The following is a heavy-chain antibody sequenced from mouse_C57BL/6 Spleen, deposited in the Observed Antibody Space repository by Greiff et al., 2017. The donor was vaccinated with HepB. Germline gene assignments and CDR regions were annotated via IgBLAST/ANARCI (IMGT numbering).Heavy chain of an antibody. J-gene: IGHJ3*01. CDR2: FYPGSGSI. Sequence: QVQLQQSGAELVKPGASVKLSCKASGYTFTEYTIHWVKQRSGQGLEWIGWFYPGSGSIKYNEKFKDKATLTADKSSSTVYMELSRLTSEDSAVYLCARHEGSASHYYGSSGFAYWGQGTLVTVSA. D-gene: IGHD1-1*01. V-gene: IGHV1-62-2*01. CDR1: GYTFTEYT. CDR3: ARHEGSASHYYGSSGFAY.